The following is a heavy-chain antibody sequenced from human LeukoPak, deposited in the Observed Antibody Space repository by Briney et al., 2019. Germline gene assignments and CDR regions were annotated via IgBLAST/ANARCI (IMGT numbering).Heavy chain of an antibody. J-gene: IGHJ4*02. V-gene: IGHV1-8*01. D-gene: IGHD3-10*01. Sequence: ASVKVSCKASGYTFTTYDINWARQATGQGLEWMGWMNPNNGDAGYAPKFQSRVTMTRNTSITTAYMEVTNLKSEDTAVYYCARVRTYGSMSIWGQGTLVTVSS. CDR3: ARVRTYGSMSI. CDR2: MNPNNGDA. CDR1: GYTFTTYD.